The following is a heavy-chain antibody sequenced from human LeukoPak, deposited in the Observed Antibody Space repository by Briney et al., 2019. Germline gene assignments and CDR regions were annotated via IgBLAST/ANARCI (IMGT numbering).Heavy chain of an antibody. V-gene: IGHV1-69*13. Sequence: ASVKVSCKASGGTFSSYAISWVRQAPGQGLEWMGGIIPIFGTANYAQKFQGRVTITADESTSTAYMELSSLRSEDTAVYYCARGPGGGAHTNYYYYYMDVWGKGTTVTVSS. J-gene: IGHJ6*03. CDR2: IIPIFGTA. CDR1: GGTFSSYA. D-gene: IGHD3-16*01. CDR3: ARGPGGGAHTNYYYYYMDV.